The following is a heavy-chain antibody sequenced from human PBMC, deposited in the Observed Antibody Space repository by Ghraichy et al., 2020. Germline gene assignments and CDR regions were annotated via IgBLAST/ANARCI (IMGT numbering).Heavy chain of an antibody. CDR2: ITSSSRTT. CDR3: ARGSTVVRFFYYAGMDV. D-gene: IGHD4-23*01. CDR1: GFTFSAYR. J-gene: IGHJ6*02. Sequence: GGSLRLSCVGSGFTFSAYRMNWVRQSPGKGLEWVSYITSSSRTTSYADSVKGRFTISRDNAQNSLFLQMNSLRDEDTAVYYCARGSTVVRFFYYAGMDVWGQGTTVTVSS. V-gene: IGHV3-48*02.